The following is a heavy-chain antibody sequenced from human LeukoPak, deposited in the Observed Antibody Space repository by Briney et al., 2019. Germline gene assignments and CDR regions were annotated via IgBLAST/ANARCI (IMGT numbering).Heavy chain of an antibody. CDR2: ISYDGSNK. J-gene: IGHJ3*02. CDR1: GFTFSSYG. D-gene: IGHD3-9*01. CDR3: AKVDILTGYESAFDI. Sequence: GRSLRLSCAASGFTFSSYGMHWVRQAPGKGLEWVAVISYDGSNKYYADSVKGRFTISRDNSKNTLYLQMNSLRAEDTAVYYCAKVDILTGYESAFDIWGQGTMVTVSS. V-gene: IGHV3-30*18.